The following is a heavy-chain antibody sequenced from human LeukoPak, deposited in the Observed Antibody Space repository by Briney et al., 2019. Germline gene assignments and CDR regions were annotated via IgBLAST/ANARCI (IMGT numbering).Heavy chain of an antibody. Sequence: SETLSLTCAVSGYSISSGYYGGWIRQPPGQGLEWIGSIYHSGSTYYNPSLKSRVTISVDTSKNQFSLKLSSVTAADTAVYYCARARYGDYVTWFDPWGQGTLVTVSS. CDR2: IYHSGST. CDR1: GYSISSGYY. D-gene: IGHD4-17*01. CDR3: ARARYGDYVTWFDP. J-gene: IGHJ5*02. V-gene: IGHV4-38-2*01.